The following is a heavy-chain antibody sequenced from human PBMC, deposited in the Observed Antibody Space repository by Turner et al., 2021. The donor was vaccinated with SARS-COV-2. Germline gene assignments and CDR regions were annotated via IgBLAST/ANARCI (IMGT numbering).Heavy chain of an antibody. D-gene: IGHD2-8*01. J-gene: IGHJ4*02. V-gene: IGHV3-30-3*01. CDR3: ARATYLLGYCANGVCYPDY. Sequence: QVQLVESGGGVVQPGRSLRLSCAASGFSFSSYAMHWVRQAPGKGLEWVAVISYDGNNKYYADSVKGRFTISRDNSKNTLYLQMNSLRTEDTAVYYCARATYLLGYCANGVCYPDYRGQGTLVTVSS. CDR2: ISYDGNNK. CDR1: GFSFSSYA.